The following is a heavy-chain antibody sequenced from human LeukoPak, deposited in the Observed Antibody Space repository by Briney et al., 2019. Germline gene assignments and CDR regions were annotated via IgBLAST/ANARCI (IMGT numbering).Heavy chain of an antibody. CDR2: INAGNGNT. V-gene: IGHV1-3*01. D-gene: IGHD6-19*01. CDR1: GYTFTSYA. CDR3: ARRFSIAVAGPFDY. J-gene: IGHJ4*02. Sequence: ASVKVSCKASGYTFTSYAMHWVRQAPGQRLEWMGWINAGNGNTKYSQKFQGRVTITRDTSASTAYMELSSLRSEDTAVYYCARRFSIAVAGPFDYWGQGTLVTVSS.